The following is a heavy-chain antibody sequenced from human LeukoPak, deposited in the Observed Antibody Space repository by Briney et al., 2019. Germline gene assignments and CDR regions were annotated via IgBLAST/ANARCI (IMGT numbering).Heavy chain of an antibody. V-gene: IGHV3-23*01. J-gene: IGHJ4*02. Sequence: GGSLRLSCAASGVTFNNHAMTWVRQAPGRGVEWVSVISGSGISAYYADSVKGRFTISGDNSKNTLHLQMNRLTAEDTAVYYCAKDGERGSGSCYRVDYWGQGTLVTVSS. CDR2: ISGSGISA. D-gene: IGHD3-10*01. CDR3: AKDGERGSGSCYRVDY. CDR1: GVTFNNHA.